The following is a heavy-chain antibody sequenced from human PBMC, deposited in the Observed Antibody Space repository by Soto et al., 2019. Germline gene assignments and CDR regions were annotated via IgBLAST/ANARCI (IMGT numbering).Heavy chain of an antibody. V-gene: IGHV1-8*01. CDR3: TRGQGNH. J-gene: IGHJ4*02. Sequence: QVQLVQSGAEVKKPGASVRVSCKACGYTFTSYDIYWVRQATGQGLEWMGWMNPFSGNAVYTQKFQDRVTMTRDTSINTAYMEMSGLRSEDTAVYYCTRGQGNHWGQGSLVTVSS. CDR2: MNPFSGNA. CDR1: GYTFTSYD.